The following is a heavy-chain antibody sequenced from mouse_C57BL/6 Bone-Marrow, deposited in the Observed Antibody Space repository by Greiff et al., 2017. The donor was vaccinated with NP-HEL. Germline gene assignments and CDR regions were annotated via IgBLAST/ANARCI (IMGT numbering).Heavy chain of an antibody. CDR2: IHPNSGST. CDR1: GYTFTSYW. CDR3: ARSGGHGFDY. Sequence: QVQLKQPGAELVKPGASVKLSCKASGYTFTSYWMHWVKQRPGQGLEWIGMIHPNSGSTNYNEKFKSKATLTVDKSSSTAYMQLSSLTSEDSAVYYCARSGGHGFDYWGQGTTLTVSS. D-gene: IGHD3-1*01. J-gene: IGHJ2*01. V-gene: IGHV1-64*01.